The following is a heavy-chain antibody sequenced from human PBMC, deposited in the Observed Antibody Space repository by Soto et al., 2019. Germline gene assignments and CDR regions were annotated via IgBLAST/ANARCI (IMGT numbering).Heavy chain of an antibody. D-gene: IGHD3-3*01. CDR3: ARVTYYDFWSGYGSNYYGMDV. CDR2: IYHSGST. J-gene: IGHJ6*02. Sequence: PSETLSLTCAVSGGSISSGNWWSWVRQPPGKGLEWIGEIYHSGSTNYNPSLKSRVTISVDKSKNQFSLKLSSVTAADTAVYYCARVTYYDFWSGYGSNYYGMDVWGQGTTVTVSS. V-gene: IGHV4-4*02. CDR1: GGSISSGNW.